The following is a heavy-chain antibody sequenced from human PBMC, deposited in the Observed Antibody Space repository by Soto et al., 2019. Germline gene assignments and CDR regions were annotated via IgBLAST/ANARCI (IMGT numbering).Heavy chain of an antibody. V-gene: IGHV4-39*01. Sequence: PSETLSLTCTVSGGSISSSSYYWGWIRQPPGKGLEWIGSIYYSGSTYYNPSLKSRVTISVDTSKNQFSLKLSSVTAADTAVYYCARHATDHDAFDIWGQGTMVTVSS. CDR1: GGSISSSSYY. J-gene: IGHJ3*02. CDR3: ARHATDHDAFDI. CDR2: IYYSGST.